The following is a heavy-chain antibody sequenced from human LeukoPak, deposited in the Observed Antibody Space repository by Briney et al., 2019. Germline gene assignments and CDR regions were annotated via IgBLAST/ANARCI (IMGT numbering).Heavy chain of an antibody. Sequence: PSETLSLTCTVSGVSISSYYWSWIRQPPGKGLEWIGYIYYSGSTNYNPSLKSRVTISVDTSKNQFSLKLSSVTAADTAVYYCARDSSGWYYFDYWGQGTLVTVSS. V-gene: IGHV4-59*01. CDR1: GVSISSYY. CDR3: ARDSSGWYYFDY. CDR2: IYYSGST. D-gene: IGHD6-19*01. J-gene: IGHJ4*02.